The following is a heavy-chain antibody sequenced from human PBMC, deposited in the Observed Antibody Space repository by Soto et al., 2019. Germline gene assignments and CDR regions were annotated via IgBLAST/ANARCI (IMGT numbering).Heavy chain of an antibody. CDR3: ARDNGFGESDV. D-gene: IGHD3-10*01. CDR1: GFTFSDYY. CDR2: ISSSGSTI. Sequence: PGGSLRLSCAASGFTFSDYYMSWIRQAPGKGLEWVSYISSSGSTIFYADSVKGRFTISRDNAKNTLYLQMNSLRSDDTAVYYCARDNGFGESDVWGQGTTVTVSS. V-gene: IGHV3-11*01. J-gene: IGHJ6*02.